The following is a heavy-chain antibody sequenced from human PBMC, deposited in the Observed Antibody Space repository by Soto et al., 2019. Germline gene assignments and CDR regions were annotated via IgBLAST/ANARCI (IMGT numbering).Heavy chain of an antibody. J-gene: IGHJ2*01. D-gene: IGHD4-17*01. V-gene: IGHV1-18*04. CDR3: ARGSRATVSQARYFDL. CDR1: GYTFTSYG. CDR2: ISAYNGNT. Sequence: QVRLVQSGAEVKKPGASVKVSCKASGYTFTSYGISWVRQAPGQGLEWMGWISAYNGNTNYAQKLQGRVTMTTYTSTSTAYMELRSLRADDTAVYYCARGSRATVSQARYFDLWGRGTLVTVSS.